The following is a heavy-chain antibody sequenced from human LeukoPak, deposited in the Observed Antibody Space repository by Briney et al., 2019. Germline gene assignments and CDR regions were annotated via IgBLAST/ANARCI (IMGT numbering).Heavy chain of an antibody. D-gene: IGHD3-10*01. CDR1: GFTFSSYS. J-gene: IGHJ4*02. CDR3: ARDQDRGSGSYYPY. V-gene: IGHV3-7*01. Sequence: PGGSLRLSCAASGFTFSSYSMNWVRQAPGKGLEWVANIKQDGSEKYYVDSVKGRFTISRDNAKNSLYLQMNSLRAEDTAVYYCARDQDRGSGSYYPYWGQGTLVTVSS. CDR2: IKQDGSEK.